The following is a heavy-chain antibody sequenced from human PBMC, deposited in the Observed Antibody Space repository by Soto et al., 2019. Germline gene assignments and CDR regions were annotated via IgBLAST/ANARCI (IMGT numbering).Heavy chain of an antibody. Sequence: EVQLVESGGGLVQPGGSLRLSCAASGFTFSDHYMDWVRQAPGKGLEWVGRSRNKANRYSTEYAASVKGRFSISRDDSKKSVYLQMNGLKTEDTAIYYCARMTTVTPDFDYWGQGTLVTVSA. CDR1: GFTFSDHY. CDR2: SRNKANRYST. J-gene: IGHJ4*02. V-gene: IGHV3-72*01. D-gene: IGHD4-17*01. CDR3: ARMTTVTPDFDY.